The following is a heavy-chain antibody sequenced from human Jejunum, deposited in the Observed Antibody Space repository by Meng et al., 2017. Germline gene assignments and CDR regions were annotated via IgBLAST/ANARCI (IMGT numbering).Heavy chain of an antibody. CDR1: GFNAGDNG. D-gene: IGHD3-3*01. V-gene: IGHV3-49*04. CDR3: TRDRSHEFWNGANRIDY. J-gene: IGHJ4*02. CDR2: IRSKGYGGTT. Sequence: SSTAPGFNAGDNGMSWVRQAPGKGLAWVGFIRSKGYGGTTEHAASVKGRFTISRDESKNIAYLQMNSLTTEDTAVYYCTRDRSHEFWNGANRIDYWGQGTLVTVSS.